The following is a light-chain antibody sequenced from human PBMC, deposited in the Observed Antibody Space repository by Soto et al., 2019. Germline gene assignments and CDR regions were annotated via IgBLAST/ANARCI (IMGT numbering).Light chain of an antibody. V-gene: IGKV1-5*03. CDR2: KAS. CDR1: QSISNC. J-gene: IGKJ2*01. CDR3: QQYDRFPYT. Sequence: DIQMTQSPSTLSASVGDTVTITCRASQSISNCLAWYQQKPCQAPKLLLHKASTLESGVPSRFSGSGSGTEFTLTISSLQPDDFATFYCQQYDRFPYTFGQGTKLEIK.